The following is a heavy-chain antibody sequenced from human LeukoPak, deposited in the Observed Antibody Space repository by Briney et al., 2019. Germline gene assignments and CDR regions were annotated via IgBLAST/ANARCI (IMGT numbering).Heavy chain of an antibody. D-gene: IGHD1-26*01. CDR3: ARHSGGSYFDFDY. CDR1: GDSISNTYY. Sequence: SETLSLTCSISGDSISNTYYWGWIRQSPGKGLEWIGSIYFAGSTSYNPSLKSRVTISVDTSKNQFSLRLTSVTATDTAHYYCARHSGGSYFDFDYWGPGTLVTVSS. CDR2: IYFAGST. J-gene: IGHJ4*02. V-gene: IGHV4-39*01.